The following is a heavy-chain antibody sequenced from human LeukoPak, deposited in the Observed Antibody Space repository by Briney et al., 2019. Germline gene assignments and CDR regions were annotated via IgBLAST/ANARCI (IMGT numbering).Heavy chain of an antibody. CDR1: GGSISSYY. Sequence: PSETLSLTCTVSGGSISSYYWSWIRQPAGKGLEWIGRIYTSGSTNYNPSLKSRVTMSVDTSKNQFSLKLSSVTAADAAVHYCAREWWELLNWFDPWGQGTLVTVSS. CDR2: IYTSGST. J-gene: IGHJ5*02. D-gene: IGHD1-26*01. V-gene: IGHV4-4*07. CDR3: AREWWELLNWFDP.